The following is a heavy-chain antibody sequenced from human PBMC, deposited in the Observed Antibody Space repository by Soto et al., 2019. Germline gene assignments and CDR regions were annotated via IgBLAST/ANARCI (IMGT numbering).Heavy chain of an antibody. V-gene: IGHV3-13*01. CDR2: IGTAGDT. D-gene: IGHD5-18*01. CDR3: ARVPGGYTYGLYGMDV. J-gene: IGHJ6*02. Sequence: PGGSLRLSCTASGFIFSRYDMHWVRQSTGKGLEWVAAIGTAGDTHCPDSVKGRLTISRENAKNAVYLQMDSLRAGDTDVYYCARVPGGYTYGLYGMDVWGQGTTGTVSS. CDR1: GFIFSRYD.